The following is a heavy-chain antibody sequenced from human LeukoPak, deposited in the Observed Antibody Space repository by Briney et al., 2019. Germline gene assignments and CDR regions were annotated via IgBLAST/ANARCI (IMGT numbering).Heavy chain of an antibody. D-gene: IGHD1-26*01. Sequence: PGGSLRLSCAASGFTFSSYAMSWVRQAPGKGLEWVSAISGSGGSTYYADSVKGRFTISRDNSKDTLYLRMNSLRAEDTAVYYCAKGPSGSYFYYFDYWGQGTLVTVSS. CDR3: AKGPSGSYFYYFDY. J-gene: IGHJ4*02. CDR2: ISGSGGST. CDR1: GFTFSSYA. V-gene: IGHV3-23*01.